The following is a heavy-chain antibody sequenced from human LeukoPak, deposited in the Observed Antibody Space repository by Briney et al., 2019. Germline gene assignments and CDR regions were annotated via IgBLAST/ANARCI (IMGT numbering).Heavy chain of an antibody. V-gene: IGHV4-59*01. CDR3: ARVGVDYSGNIIKYFFDY. J-gene: IGHJ4*02. CDR1: GGSISSYQ. Sequence: SETLSLTCTVSGGSISSYQCSWIRQPPGKGLEWIGNIYYSGSANYNPSLKSRVTISVDTSKNQFSLKLSPVTAADTAVYYCARVGVDYSGNIIKYFFDYWGQGTLVTVSS. D-gene: IGHD4-23*01. CDR2: IYYSGSA.